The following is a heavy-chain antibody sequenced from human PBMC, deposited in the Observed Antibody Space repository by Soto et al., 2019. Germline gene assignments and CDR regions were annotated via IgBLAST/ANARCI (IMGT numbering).Heavy chain of an antibody. J-gene: IGHJ4*02. D-gene: IGHD6-19*01. CDR2: ISYDGSSK. CDR3: AKDPRIGIAVAGVFDY. V-gene: IGHV3-30*18. CDR1: GFTFSNYG. Sequence: LRLSCAASGFTFSNYGMYWVRQAPGKGLEWVAFISYDGSSKFYADPMKGRHTISRDNSKNTLYLQMNSLRAEDTAVYYCAKDPRIGIAVAGVFDYWGQGTLVTVSS.